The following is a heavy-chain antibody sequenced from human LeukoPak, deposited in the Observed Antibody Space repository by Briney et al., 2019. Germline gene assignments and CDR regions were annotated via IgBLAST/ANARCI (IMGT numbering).Heavy chain of an antibody. V-gene: IGHV3-9*01. J-gene: IGHJ6*02. CDR2: ISWNSGSI. CDR3: ARGVVTASEAYYYYGMDV. CDR1: GFTFDDYA. D-gene: IGHD2-21*02. Sequence: QPGRSLRLSCAASGFTFDDYAMHWVRQAPGKGLEWVSGISWNSGSIGYADSVKGRFTISRDNAKSSLYLQMNSLRAEDTALYYCARGVVTASEAYYYYGMDVWGQGTTVTVSS.